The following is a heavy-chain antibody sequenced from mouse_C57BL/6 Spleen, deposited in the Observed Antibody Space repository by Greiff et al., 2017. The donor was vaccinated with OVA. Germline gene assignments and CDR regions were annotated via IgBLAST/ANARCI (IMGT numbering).Heavy chain of an antibody. CDR1: GYTFTDYY. V-gene: IGHV1-26*01. D-gene: IGHD2-9*01. J-gene: IGHJ4*01. CDR3: ATYYGYGDYYAMDY. CDR2: INPNNGGT. Sequence: EVQLQQSGPELVKPGASVKISCKASGYTFTDYYMNWVKQSHGKSLEWIGDINPNNGGTSYNQKFKGKATLTVDKSSSTAYMELRSLTSEDSAVYYCATYYGYGDYYAMDYWGQGTSVTVSS.